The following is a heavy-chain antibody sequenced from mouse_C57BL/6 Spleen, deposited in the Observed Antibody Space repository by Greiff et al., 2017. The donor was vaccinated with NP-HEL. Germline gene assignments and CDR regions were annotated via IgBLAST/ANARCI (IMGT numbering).Heavy chain of an antibody. J-gene: IGHJ4*01. V-gene: IGHV1-26*01. CDR3: ATGTDYAMDY. Sequence: EVQLQQSGPELVKPGASVKISCKASGYTFTDYYMNWVKQSHGKSLEWIGDINPNNGGTRYNQKFKGKATLTVDKSSSTAYMELRSLTSEDSAVYYCATGTDYAMDYWGQGTSVTVAS. CDR2: INPNNGGT. CDR1: GYTFTDYY. D-gene: IGHD4-1*01.